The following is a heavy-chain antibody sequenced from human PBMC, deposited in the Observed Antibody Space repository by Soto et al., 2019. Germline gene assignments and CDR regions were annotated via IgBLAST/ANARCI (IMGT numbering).Heavy chain of an antibody. Sequence: QVRLVESGGGVVQPGRSLRLSCAASGFIFSTYGMHWVRQAPGKGLQWVAVVSDDGYTTYYAESVKGRFTVSRDSSKNTLYLQMSNLRIEDTAVYYCARDGHHVVGTDASSFDYCGHGTLVTVAS. J-gene: IGHJ4*01. D-gene: IGHD1-26*01. CDR1: GFIFSTYG. CDR3: ARDGHHVVGTDASSFDY. V-gene: IGHV3-30*03. CDR2: VSDDGYTT.